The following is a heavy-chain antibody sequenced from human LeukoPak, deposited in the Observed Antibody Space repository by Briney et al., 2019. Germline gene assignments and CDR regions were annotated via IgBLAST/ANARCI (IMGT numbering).Heavy chain of an antibody. D-gene: IGHD3-9*01. J-gene: IGHJ6*02. CDR3: ARGGIPDILTGYYNPWRQYYYYYYGMDV. V-gene: IGHV4-61*08. CDR1: GGSISSGGYY. Sequence: PSQTLSLTCTVSGGSISSGGYYWSWIRQPPGKGLEWIGYIYYSGSTNYNPSLKSRVTISVDTSKNQFSLKLSSVTAADTAVYYCARGGIPDILTGYYNPWRQYYYYYYGMDVWGQGTTVTVSS. CDR2: IYYSGST.